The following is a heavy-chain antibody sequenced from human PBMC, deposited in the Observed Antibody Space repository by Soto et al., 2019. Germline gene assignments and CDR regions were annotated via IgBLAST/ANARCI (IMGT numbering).Heavy chain of an antibody. CDR3: ARDGPIAAVPDY. D-gene: IGHD6-13*01. CDR2: IYHSGST. J-gene: IGHJ4*02. CDR1: GGSISSGGYS. Sequence: SETLSLTCVVSGGSISSGGYSWSWIRQPPGKGLEWIGYIYHSGSTYYNPSLKSRVTISVDRSKNQFSLKLSSVTAADTAVYYCARDGPIAAVPDYWGQGTLVTVSS. V-gene: IGHV4-30-2*01.